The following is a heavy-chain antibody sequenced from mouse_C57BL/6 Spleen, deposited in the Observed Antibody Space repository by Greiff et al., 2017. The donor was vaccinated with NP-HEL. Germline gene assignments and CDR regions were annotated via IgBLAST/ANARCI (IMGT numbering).Heavy chain of an antibody. D-gene: IGHD3-1*01. J-gene: IGHJ1*03. CDR3: ARVSRAWYFDV. CDR1: GFTFSSYA. CDR2: ISDGGSYT. V-gene: IGHV5-4*01. Sequence: EVQVVESGGGLVKPGGSLKLSCAASGFTFSSYAMSWVRQTPEKRLEWVATISDGGSYTYYPDNVKGRFTISRDNAKNNLYLQMSHLKSEDTAMYYGARVSRAWYFDVWGTGTTVTVSS.